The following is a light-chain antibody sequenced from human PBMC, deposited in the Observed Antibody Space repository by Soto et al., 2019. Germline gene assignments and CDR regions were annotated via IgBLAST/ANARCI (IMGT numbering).Light chain of an antibody. Sequence: DIQMTQSPSSVSASVGDSVTITCRASQSISSWLAWYQQKPGKAPKVLIYDASSLESGVPSRFSGSGSGTEFSLTISSLQPDDFATYYCQQYNHYWTFGQGTKVDNK. CDR1: QSISSW. CDR2: DAS. J-gene: IGKJ1*01. V-gene: IGKV1-5*01. CDR3: QQYNHYWT.